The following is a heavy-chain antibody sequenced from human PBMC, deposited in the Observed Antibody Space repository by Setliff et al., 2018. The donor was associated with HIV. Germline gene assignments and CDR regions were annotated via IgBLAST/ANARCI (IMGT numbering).Heavy chain of an antibody. J-gene: IGHJ3*02. V-gene: IGHV5-51*01. CDR3: ARRYGFDSSGLENDAFDI. Sequence: PGESLKISCRGSGYSFTSYWIGWVRQMPGKGLERMGLIYPGDSETRYNPSFQGQVSISADKSINTAYLQWSSLKASDTAMYYCARRYGFDSSGLENDAFDIWGQGTLVTVSS. D-gene: IGHD3-22*01. CDR1: GYSFTSYW. CDR2: IYPGDSET.